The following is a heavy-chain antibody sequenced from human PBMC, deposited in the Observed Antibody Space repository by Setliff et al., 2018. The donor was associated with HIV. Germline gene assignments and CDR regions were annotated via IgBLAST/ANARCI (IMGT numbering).Heavy chain of an antibody. CDR3: CRSMTTVLEDAFDI. Sequence: ASETLSLTCTVSGGSISSGSYYWTWIRQPAGKGLEWIGHIYTGGTTNYNPSLKSRVSISADMSKNHFSLNLSSVTAADTAVYYCCRSMTTVLEDAFDIWGQGAMVTVSS. J-gene: IGHJ3*02. V-gene: IGHV4-61*09. CDR1: GGSISSGSYY. CDR2: IYTGGTT. D-gene: IGHD4-17*01.